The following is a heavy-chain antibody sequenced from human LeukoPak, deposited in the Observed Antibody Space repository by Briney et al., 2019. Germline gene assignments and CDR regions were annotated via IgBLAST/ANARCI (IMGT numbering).Heavy chain of an antibody. CDR2: IYYSGST. D-gene: IGHD4-17*01. CDR1: GGSISSSSYY. V-gene: IGHV4-39*01. Sequence: SETLSLTCTVSGGSISSSSYYWGWIRQPPGKGLEWIGSIYYSGSTYYNPSLKSRVTISVDTSKNQFSPKLSSVTAADTAVYYCARLSPFDYVSWFDPWGQGTLVTVSS. CDR3: ARLSPFDYVSWFDP. J-gene: IGHJ5*02.